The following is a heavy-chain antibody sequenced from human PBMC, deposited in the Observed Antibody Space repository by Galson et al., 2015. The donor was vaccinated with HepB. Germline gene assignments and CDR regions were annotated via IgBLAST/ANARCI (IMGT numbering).Heavy chain of an antibody. Sequence: SVKVSCKASGYTFTSYGISWVRQAPGQGLEWMGWISAYNGNTNYAQKLQGRVTTTTDTSTSTAYMELRSLRSDDTAVYYCARDTGYSSPLGAFDIWGQGTMVTVSS. CDR2: ISAYNGNT. J-gene: IGHJ3*02. D-gene: IGHD6-13*01. CDR3: ARDTGYSSPLGAFDI. V-gene: IGHV1-18*01. CDR1: GYTFTSYG.